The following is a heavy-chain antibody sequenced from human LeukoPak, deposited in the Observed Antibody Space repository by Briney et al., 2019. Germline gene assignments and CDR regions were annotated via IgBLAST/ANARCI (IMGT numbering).Heavy chain of an antibody. CDR1: GGSISSYY. D-gene: IGHD5-18*01. CDR2: IYYSGST. V-gene: IGHV4-59*01. CDR3: P. Sequence: SETLSLTCTVSGGSISSYYWSWIRQPPGKGLEWIGYIYYSGSTNYNPSLKSRVTISVDTSKNQFTLYYSASSVDTTLDWFDPWGQGTLVIVSS. J-gene: IGHJ5*02.